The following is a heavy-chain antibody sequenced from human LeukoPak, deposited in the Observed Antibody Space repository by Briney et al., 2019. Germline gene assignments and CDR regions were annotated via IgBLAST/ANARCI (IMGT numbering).Heavy chain of an antibody. V-gene: IGHV3-21*01. CDR3: ARVRSSSGGSCYPHTYYYYYGMDV. J-gene: IGHJ6*02. CDR1: GFTFSSYS. Sequence: GGSLRLSCAASGFTFSSYSMNWVRQAPGKGLEWVSSISSSSGYIYYADSVKGRFTISRDNAKNSLYLQMNSLRAEDTAVFYCARVRSSSGGSCYPHTYYYYYGMDVWGQGTTVTVSS. CDR2: ISSSSGYI. D-gene: IGHD2-15*01.